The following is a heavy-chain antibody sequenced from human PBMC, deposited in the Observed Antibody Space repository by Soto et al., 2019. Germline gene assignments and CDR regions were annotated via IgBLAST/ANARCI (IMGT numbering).Heavy chain of an antibody. CDR2: IYWDDDK. Sequence: VFRATLVKPTQTPTPTCPLSGVLLSTRGVGVGWIRPPPGKALEWLALIYWDDDKRYSPSLKSRLTITKDTSKNQVVLTMTNMDPMDTATYYCARTLIVLVPAAFLVDYWGQGTLVTVSS. V-gene: IGHV2-5*02. CDR1: GVLLSTRGVG. J-gene: IGHJ4*02. D-gene: IGHD2-2*01. CDR3: ARTLIVLVPAAFLVDY.